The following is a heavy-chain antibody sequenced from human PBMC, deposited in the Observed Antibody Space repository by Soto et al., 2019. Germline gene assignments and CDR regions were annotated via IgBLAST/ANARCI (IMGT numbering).Heavy chain of an antibody. V-gene: IGHV3-30*02. CDR1: GFTFSSYW. CDR3: AKDGDIVLRNSGASFMDV. Sequence: PGGSLRLSCAASGFTFSSYWMSWVRQAPGKGLEWVAVIWYDGSNKYYADSVKGRFTISRDNAKNTLYLQMNSLRAEDTALYYCAKDGDIVLRNSGASFMDVWGKGTTVTVSS. D-gene: IGHD2-8*01. J-gene: IGHJ6*03. CDR2: IWYDGSNK.